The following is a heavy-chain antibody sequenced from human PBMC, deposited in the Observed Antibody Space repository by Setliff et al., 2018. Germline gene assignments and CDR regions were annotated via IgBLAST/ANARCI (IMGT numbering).Heavy chain of an antibody. J-gene: IGHJ3*01. D-gene: IGHD3-9*01. CDR3: ARENLLTGPNTFDL. CDR1: GGTFNSYA. V-gene: IGHV1-69*13. CDR2: IIPIFHSP. Sequence: ASVKVSCKASGGTFNSYALSWVRQAPGQGLEWMGGIIPIFHSPNYAQSFQGRVAISADESTSSVFLELSSLRSEDTAVYYCARENLLTGPNTFDLWGPGTMVTVSS.